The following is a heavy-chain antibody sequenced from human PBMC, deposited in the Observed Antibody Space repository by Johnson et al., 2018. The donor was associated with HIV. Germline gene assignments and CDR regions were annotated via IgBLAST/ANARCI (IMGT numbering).Heavy chain of an antibody. Sequence: QVQLVESGGGVVQPGRSLRLSCAASGFTFSSYAMHWVRQAPGKGLEWVAVISYDGSNKYYADSVKGRFTISRDDSKNTLYLQMNSLKTEDTAVYFCTTDQNDIWSYRFGVDFLGQGSMVTVSS. J-gene: IGHJ3*01. D-gene: IGHD3-16*02. CDR1: GFTFSSYA. CDR3: TTDQNDIWSYRFGVDF. V-gene: IGHV3-30*04. CDR2: ISYDGSNK.